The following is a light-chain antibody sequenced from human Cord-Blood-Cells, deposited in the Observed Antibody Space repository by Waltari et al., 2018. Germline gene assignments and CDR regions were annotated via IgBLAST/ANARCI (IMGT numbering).Light chain of an antibody. Sequence: QSVLTQPHSVSGAPGQRVTISCTGSSSNTGAGYAVHWYKTLPGTAPKLLIYGNSNRLPGVPDRFSGSKSGTSASLAITGLQAEDEADYYCQSYDSSLSGWVFGGGTKLTVL. V-gene: IGLV1-40*01. CDR1: SSNTGAGYA. CDR3: QSYDSSLSGWV. CDR2: GNS. J-gene: IGLJ3*02.